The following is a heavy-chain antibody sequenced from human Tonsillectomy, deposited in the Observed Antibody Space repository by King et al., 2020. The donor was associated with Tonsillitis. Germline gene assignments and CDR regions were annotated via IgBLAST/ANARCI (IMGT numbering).Heavy chain of an antibody. V-gene: IGHV3-23*03. D-gene: IGHD5-18*01. CDR2: IYSGGSST. Sequence: VQLVESGGGLVQPGGSLRLSCAASGFTFSSYAMSWVRQAPGKGLEWVSVIYSGGSSTYYADSVKGRFTISRDNSKNTLYLQMNSLRAEDTAVYYCAKGGYSYAIYYSDYWGQGTLVTVSS. CDR1: GFTFSSYA. CDR3: AKGGYSYAIYYSDY. J-gene: IGHJ4*02.